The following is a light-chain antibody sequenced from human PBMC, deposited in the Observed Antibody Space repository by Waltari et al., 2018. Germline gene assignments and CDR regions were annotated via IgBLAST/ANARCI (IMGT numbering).Light chain of an antibody. CDR2: EVS. J-gene: IGLJ2*01. V-gene: IGLV2-8*01. CDR1: SSDVGGYNY. Sequence: QSALTQPPSASGSPGQSVTISCTGTSSDVGGYNYVSWYQQHPGKAPKLMIYEVSKRPPAVPDGFSGSKSGNTASLTVSGLRAEDEADYYCSSYAGNNNVVFGGGTKLTVL. CDR3: SSYAGNNNVV.